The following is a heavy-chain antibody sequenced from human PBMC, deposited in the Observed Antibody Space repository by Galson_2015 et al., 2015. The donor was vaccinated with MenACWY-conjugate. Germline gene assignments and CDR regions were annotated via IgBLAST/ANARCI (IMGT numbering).Heavy chain of an antibody. CDR3: AKVIYWARYYFEH. CDR1: GFAFDDYA. CDR2: VGRGGGST. V-gene: IGHV3-23*01. D-gene: IGHD2-8*02. Sequence: SLRLSCAASGFAFDDYAMSWVRQAPGKGLQWVAGVGRGGGSTYYTDPVRGRCTISRDNSKNTLDLQMDSLRVEDTAVYYCAKVIYWARYYFEHWGQGSLV. J-gene: IGHJ4*02.